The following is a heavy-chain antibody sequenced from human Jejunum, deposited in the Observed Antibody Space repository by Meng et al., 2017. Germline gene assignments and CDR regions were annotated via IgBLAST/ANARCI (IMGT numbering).Heavy chain of an antibody. V-gene: IGHV4-4*07. D-gene: IGHD2-15*01. CDR3: ARGDYCSGDSCHSNYNDF. Sequence: GSLRLSCTVSGGSINNNYWTWIRQPAGKGLEWLGRIHSSGSTNYNPSLESRVTMSVDTSKNQFYLKVNSVTAADTAVYYCARGDYCSGDSCHSNYNDFWGQGTLVTVSS. J-gene: IGHJ4*02. CDR1: GGSINNNY. CDR2: IHSSGST.